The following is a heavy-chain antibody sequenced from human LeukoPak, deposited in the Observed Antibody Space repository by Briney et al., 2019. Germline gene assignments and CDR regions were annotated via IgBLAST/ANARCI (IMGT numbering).Heavy chain of an antibody. CDR1: GYTFTSYY. D-gene: IGHD3-10*01. J-gene: IGHJ6*02. CDR3: ARKRGMDF. CDR2: INPSDGRT. Sequence: ASVKVSCKASGYTFTSYYMHWVRQAPGQGLEWMGIINPSDGRTSYAPKFQGRLTVTRDTSTTTVYMELSGLRFNDTAVYYCARKRGMDFWGLGTTVTVAS. V-gene: IGHV1-46*01.